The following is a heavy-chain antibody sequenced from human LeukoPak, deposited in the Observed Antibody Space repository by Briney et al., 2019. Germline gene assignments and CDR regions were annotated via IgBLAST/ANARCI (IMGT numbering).Heavy chain of an antibody. CDR1: GFTFSSYE. D-gene: IGHD2-2*01. J-gene: IGHJ4*02. Sequence: GGSLRLSCAASGFTFSSYEMNWVRQAPGKGLDWVAGVYYDGNTQYYADSVKGRFTISRDNSKNTLYLQMNSLRAEDTAVYYCTRIDCSSTSCYFVFDSWGQGTLVTVSS. CDR2: VYYDGNTQ. CDR3: TRIDCSSTSCYFVFDS. V-gene: IGHV3-33*08.